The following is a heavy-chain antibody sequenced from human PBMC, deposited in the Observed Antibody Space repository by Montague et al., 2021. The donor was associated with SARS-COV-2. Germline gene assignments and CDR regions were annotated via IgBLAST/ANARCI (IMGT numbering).Heavy chain of an antibody. CDR1: GFTFSSFS. D-gene: IGHD2-15*01. Sequence: SLRLSCAASGFTFSSFSMNWVRQAPGKRLEWVASISSESTYILYAESVRGRFTVSRDNAQNLLFLQMNSLRAEDTAFYYCARVGTSKFYSSGVDVWGQGTTVTVSS. V-gene: IGHV3-21*01. CDR3: ARVGTSKFYSSGVDV. CDR2: ISSESTYI. J-gene: IGHJ6*02.